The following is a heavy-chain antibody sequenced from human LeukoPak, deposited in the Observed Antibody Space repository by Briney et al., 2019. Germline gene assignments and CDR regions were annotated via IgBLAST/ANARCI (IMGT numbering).Heavy chain of an antibody. J-gene: IGHJ4*02. Sequence: GGSLRLSCSASGFTFRSYAMHWVRQAPGKGLEYVSGMSSNGGKTYYADFVEGRFTMFRDNSKNTMSLQMSSLRPEDTAVYYCVKDANDHSDCFGDYWGQGIVVTVSS. CDR1: GFTFRSYA. D-gene: IGHD4-11*01. CDR3: VKDANDHSDCFGDY. V-gene: IGHV3-64D*06. CDR2: MSSNGGKT.